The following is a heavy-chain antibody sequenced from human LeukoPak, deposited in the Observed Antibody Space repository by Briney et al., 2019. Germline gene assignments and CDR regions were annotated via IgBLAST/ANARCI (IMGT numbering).Heavy chain of an antibody. V-gene: IGHV1-69*05. CDR3: AREPVCSSTSCDTDY. D-gene: IGHD2-2*02. CDR2: IIPIFGTA. CDR1: GGTFSSYA. J-gene: IGHJ4*02. Sequence: VASVKVSCKASGGTFSSYAISWVRQAPGQGLEWMGGIIPIFGTANYAQKFQGRVTITTDESTSTAYMELSSLRSEDTAVYYCAREPVCSSTSCDTDYWGQGTLVTVSS.